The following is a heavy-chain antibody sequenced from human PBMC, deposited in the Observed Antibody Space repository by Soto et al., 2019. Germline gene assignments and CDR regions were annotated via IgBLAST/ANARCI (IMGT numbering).Heavy chain of an antibody. CDR1: GGSISSGGYY. Sequence: QVQLQESGPGLVKPSQTLSLTCTVSGGSISSGGYYWSWIRQHPGKGLEWIGYIYYSGSTYYNPSLKSRVNISVHTSKNRYSLKLRTVTAANTAVYYCASRRYFDWLPTNNWFDPRSKGTLVSVSS. V-gene: IGHV4-31*03. CDR3: ASRRYFDWLPTNNWFDP. CDR2: IYYSGST. D-gene: IGHD3-9*01. J-gene: IGHJ5*02.